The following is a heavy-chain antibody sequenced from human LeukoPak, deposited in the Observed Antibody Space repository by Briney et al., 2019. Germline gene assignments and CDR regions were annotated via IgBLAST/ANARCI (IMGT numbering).Heavy chain of an antibody. CDR2: IYQSGST. Sequence: SETLSLTCTVSGGSTSSGGYYWSWIRQPPGKGLEWIGYIYQSGSTYYNPSLQSRVTISLDRSKNQFSLKLSSVTAADTAVYYCARVHGGPFDYWGQGTLVTVSS. D-gene: IGHD2-15*01. CDR1: GGSTSSGGYY. CDR3: ARVHGGPFDY. V-gene: IGHV4-30-2*01. J-gene: IGHJ4*02.